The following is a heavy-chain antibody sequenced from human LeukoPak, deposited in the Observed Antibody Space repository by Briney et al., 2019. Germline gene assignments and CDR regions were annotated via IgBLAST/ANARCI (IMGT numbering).Heavy chain of an antibody. Sequence: GGSLRLSCAASGFTFNNYAMSWVPQAPGKGLEWVSAISGSGGTTNHADSVKGRFNISRDISKNTLYLQMNSLRAEDTAVYYCAKDNGFGEFQYYYYGVDVWGQGTTVTVSS. J-gene: IGHJ6*02. CDR3: AKDNGFGEFQYYYYGVDV. CDR2: ISGSGGTT. CDR1: GFTFNNYA. D-gene: IGHD3-10*01. V-gene: IGHV3-23*01.